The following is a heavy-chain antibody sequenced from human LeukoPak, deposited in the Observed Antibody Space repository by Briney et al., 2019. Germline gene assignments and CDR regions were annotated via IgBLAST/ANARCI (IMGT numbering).Heavy chain of an antibody. CDR2: INHSGST. D-gene: IGHD6-13*01. Sequence: PSETLSLTCAVYGGSFSGYYWSWIRQPPGKGLEWIGEINHSGSTNYNPSLKSRVTISVDTSKNQFSLKLSSVTAADTAVYYCASVEAAAYYFDSWGQGTLVTVSS. V-gene: IGHV4-34*01. CDR3: ASVEAAAYYFDS. CDR1: GGSFSGYY. J-gene: IGHJ4*02.